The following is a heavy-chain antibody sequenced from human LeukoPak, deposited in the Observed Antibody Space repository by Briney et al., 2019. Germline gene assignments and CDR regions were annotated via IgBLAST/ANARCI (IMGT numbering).Heavy chain of an antibody. J-gene: IGHJ4*02. Sequence: ASVKVSCKASGYTFTGYYIHWVRQAPGQGLEWMGIINPSGGSTSYSQKFQGRVTMTRDTSTTTVYMDLSSLRSEDTAVYYCARGETGTWLDYWGQGTLVTVSS. D-gene: IGHD1-1*01. CDR2: INPSGGST. V-gene: IGHV1-46*03. CDR3: ARGETGTWLDY. CDR1: GYTFTGYY.